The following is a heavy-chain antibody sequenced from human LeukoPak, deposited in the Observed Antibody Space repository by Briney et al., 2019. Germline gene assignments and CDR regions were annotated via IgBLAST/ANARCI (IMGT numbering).Heavy chain of an antibody. CDR2: ISAYNGNT. D-gene: IGHD6-13*01. V-gene: IGHV1-18*01. J-gene: IGHJ6*03. CDR3: ARAWWYSSSWYVSYYYMDV. CDR1: GGTFSSYA. Sequence: ASVKVSCKASGGTFSSYAISWVRQAPGQGLEWMGWISAYNGNTNYAQKLQGRVTMTTDTSTSTAYMELRSLRSDDTAVYYCARAWWYSSSWYVSYYYMDVWGKGTTVTVSS.